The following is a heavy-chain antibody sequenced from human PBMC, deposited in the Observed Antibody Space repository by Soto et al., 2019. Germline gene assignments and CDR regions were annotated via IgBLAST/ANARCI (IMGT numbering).Heavy chain of an antibody. D-gene: IGHD6-19*01. CDR2: IYPGDSDT. CDR1: GYTFSSYW. V-gene: IGHV5-51*01. Sequence: GQSLKISCKGSGYTFSSYWSGWVRQMPGKGLEWMGIIYPGDSDTRYIPSFQGQVTISADKSISTAYLQWSGLKASDTAMYYCARLADSSNSYYFDYWGQGTLVTVSS. J-gene: IGHJ4*02. CDR3: ARLADSSNSYYFDY.